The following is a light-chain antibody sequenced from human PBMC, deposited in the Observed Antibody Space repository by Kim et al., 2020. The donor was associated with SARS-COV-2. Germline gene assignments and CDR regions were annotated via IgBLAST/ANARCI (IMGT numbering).Light chain of an antibody. V-gene: IGKV1-27*01. J-gene: IGKJ1*01. CDR2: DAS. CDR3: QKYNSVPWT. Sequence: DIQMTQSPSSLSASVGDRVTITCRASQGISNYLAWYQQKPGKVPKVLIYDASNLQSGVPSRFSGSASGTDFTLTISSLQPEDVATYYCQKYNSVPWTFGQGTKVDIK. CDR1: QGISNY.